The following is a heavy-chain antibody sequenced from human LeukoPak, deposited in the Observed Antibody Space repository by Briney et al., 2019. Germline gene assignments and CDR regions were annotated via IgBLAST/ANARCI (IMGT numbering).Heavy chain of an antibody. CDR2: INHSGCT. CDR1: GGSFSGYY. V-gene: IGHV4-34*01. J-gene: IGHJ5*02. Sequence: SETLSLTCAVYGGSFSGYYWSWIRQPPGKGLEWIGEINHSGCTNYNPSLKSRVTISVDTSKNQFSLKLSSVTAADTAVYYCARASSDYGGINNWFDPWGQGTLVTVSS. D-gene: IGHD4-23*01. CDR3: ARASSDYGGINNWFDP.